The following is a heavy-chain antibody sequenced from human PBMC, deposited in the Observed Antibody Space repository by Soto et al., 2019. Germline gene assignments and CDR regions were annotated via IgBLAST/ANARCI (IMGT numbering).Heavy chain of an antibody. Sequence: GSLRLSCAASGFNFSNHWMHWVRQRPAEGLVWVSRITSDGKSKAYAESVKGRFAISRDNAKNTLYLQMNGLTAEDTAVYYCARLTHSSSWYPAWFDPWGQGTLVTVSS. CDR2: ITSDGKSK. V-gene: IGHV3-74*01. J-gene: IGHJ5*02. D-gene: IGHD6-13*01. CDR1: GFNFSNHW. CDR3: ARLTHSSSWYPAWFDP.